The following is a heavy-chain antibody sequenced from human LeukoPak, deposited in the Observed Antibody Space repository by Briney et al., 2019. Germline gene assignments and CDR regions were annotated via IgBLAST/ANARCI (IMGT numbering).Heavy chain of an antibody. V-gene: IGHV1-2*02. CDR3: AREEGSSGRGVFDL. D-gene: IGHD6-19*01. CDR1: GYTFTGYY. Sequence: GASVTVSCKASGYTFTGYYMHWVRQAPGQGLEWMGWINPNSGGTNYAQKFQGRVTMTRDTSISTAYIELSRLRSDDTAVYYGAREEGSSGRGVFDLWGRGTLVTVSS. J-gene: IGHJ2*01. CDR2: INPNSGGT.